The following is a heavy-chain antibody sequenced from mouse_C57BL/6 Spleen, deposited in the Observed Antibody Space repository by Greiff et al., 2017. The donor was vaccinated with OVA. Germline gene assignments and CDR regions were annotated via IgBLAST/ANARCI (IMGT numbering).Heavy chain of an antibody. CDR2: IYPSDSET. Sequence: QVHVKQPGAELVRPGSSVKLSCKASGYTFTSYWMDWVKQRPGQGLEWIGNIYPSDSETHYNQKFKDKATLTVDKSSSTAYMQLSSLTSEDSAVYYCARLVTTDYFDYWGQGTTLTVSS. D-gene: IGHD2-2*01. J-gene: IGHJ2*01. CDR3: ARLVTTDYFDY. CDR1: GYTFTSYW. V-gene: IGHV1-61*01.